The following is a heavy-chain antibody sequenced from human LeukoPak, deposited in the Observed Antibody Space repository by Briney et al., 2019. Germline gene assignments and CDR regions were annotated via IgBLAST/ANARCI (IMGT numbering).Heavy chain of an antibody. J-gene: IGHJ4*02. CDR1: GGTFSSYA. CDR3: ARDAASDYYDSSGYYSNTFSS. V-gene: IGHV1-69*04. CDR2: IIPILGIA. Sequence: GASVKVSCKASGGTFSSYAISWVRQAPGQGLEWMGRIIPILGIANYAQKFQGRVTITADKSTSTAYMELSSLRSEDTAVYYCARDAASDYYDSSGYYSNTFSSWGQGTLVTVSS. D-gene: IGHD3-22*01.